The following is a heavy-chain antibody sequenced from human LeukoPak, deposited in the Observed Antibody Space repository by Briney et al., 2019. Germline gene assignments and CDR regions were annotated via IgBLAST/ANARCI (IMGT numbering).Heavy chain of an antibody. V-gene: IGHV4-4*07. Sequence: SDTLSLTCTVSGGSISTYYWSWIREPAGKGLEWIGHIYTSGSTNYNPSLKSRVTMSLDTSKNQFSLKLSSVTAADTAVYYCARRGYISSSGFDCWGQGTPVTVSS. D-gene: IGHD6-6*01. CDR2: IYTSGST. CDR1: GGSISTYY. CDR3: ARRGYISSSGFDC. J-gene: IGHJ4*02.